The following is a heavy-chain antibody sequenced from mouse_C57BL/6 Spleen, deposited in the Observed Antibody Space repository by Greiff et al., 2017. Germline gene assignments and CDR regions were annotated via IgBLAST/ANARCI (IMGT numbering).Heavy chain of an antibody. CDR2: IHPNSGST. CDR1: GYTFTSYW. Sequence: QVQLQQSGAELVKPGASVKLSCKASGYTFTSYWMHWVKQRPGQGLEWIGMIHPNSGSTNYNEKFKSKATLTVDKSSSTAYMQLSSLTSEDSAVYYCEVTTVVDLFDYWGQGTTLTVSS. V-gene: IGHV1-64*01. CDR3: EVTTVVDLFDY. D-gene: IGHD1-1*01. J-gene: IGHJ2*01.